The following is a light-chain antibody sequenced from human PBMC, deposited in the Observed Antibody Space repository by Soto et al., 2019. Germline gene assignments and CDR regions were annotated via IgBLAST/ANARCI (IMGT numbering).Light chain of an antibody. CDR2: GAS. Sequence: EIVLTQSPATLSLSPGERVTLSCRASQSVNSNSLAWYQQKPGQAPRLLMFGASRGAAGVPARFRGSGSGREFTLTISSLQSEDSAVYYCQQYHDTPRTFGQGTKVDI. CDR3: QQYHDTPRT. J-gene: IGKJ1*01. CDR1: QSVNSN. V-gene: IGKV3-15*01.